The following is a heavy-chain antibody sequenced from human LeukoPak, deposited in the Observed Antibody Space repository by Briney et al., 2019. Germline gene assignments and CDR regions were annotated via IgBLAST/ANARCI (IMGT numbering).Heavy chain of an antibody. CDR2: IWSDGVNK. CDR3: ARAPTVLVGYCSSSSCQADY. CDR1: GFSYNTHG. J-gene: IGHJ4*02. V-gene: IGHV3-33*01. Sequence: GGSLRLSCAASGFSYNTHGMHWIRQAPGKGLEWVAFIWSDGVNKYHAHSVEGRFTISRDNSKNTLFLQMNSLRAEDTAVYYCARAPTVLVGYCSSSSCQADYWGQGTLVTVSS. D-gene: IGHD2-2*01.